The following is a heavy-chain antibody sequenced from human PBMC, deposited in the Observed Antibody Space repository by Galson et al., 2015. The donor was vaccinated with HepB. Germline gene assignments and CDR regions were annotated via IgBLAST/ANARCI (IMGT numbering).Heavy chain of an antibody. J-gene: IGHJ4*02. CDR1: GYSFTSYW. Sequence: QSGAEVKKPGESLRISCKGSGYSFTSYWISWVRQMPGKGLEWMGRIDPSDSYTNYSPSFQGHVTISADKSISTAYLQWSSLKASDTAMYYCARAGAYYYGSGSYYKPPRLGYWGQGTLVTVSS. CDR2: IDPSDSYT. V-gene: IGHV5-10-1*01. D-gene: IGHD3-10*01. CDR3: ARAGAYYYGSGSYYKPPRLGY.